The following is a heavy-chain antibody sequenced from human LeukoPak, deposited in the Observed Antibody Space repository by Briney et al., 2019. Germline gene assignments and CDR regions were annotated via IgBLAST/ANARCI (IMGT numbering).Heavy chain of an antibody. J-gene: IGHJ6*02. Sequence: SETLSLTCAVSGGSISSSNWWSWVRQPPGKGLGGIGEIYHSGTTNYNPSLKSRATISVNTSKTQFSLKLSSVTAADTAVYYCARVDSSGYYYYGMDVWGQGATVTVSS. D-gene: IGHD3-22*01. V-gene: IGHV4-4*02. CDR3: ARVDSSGYYYYGMDV. CDR2: IYHSGTT. CDR1: GGSISSSNW.